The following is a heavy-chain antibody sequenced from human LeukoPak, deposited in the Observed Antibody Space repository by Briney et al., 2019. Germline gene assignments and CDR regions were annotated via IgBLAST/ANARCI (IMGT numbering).Heavy chain of an antibody. J-gene: IGHJ4*02. V-gene: IGHV1-2*06. CDR1: GYTLTELS. CDR2: INPNSGGT. D-gene: IGHD3-16*01. CDR3: ARVLNYYEPFDN. Sequence: ASVKVSCKVSGYTLTELSMYWVRQAPGQGLEWMGRINPNSGGTDYAQKFQGRVTMTRDTSISTAYMELSRLRSDDTAVYYCARVLNYYEPFDNWGQGTLVTVSS.